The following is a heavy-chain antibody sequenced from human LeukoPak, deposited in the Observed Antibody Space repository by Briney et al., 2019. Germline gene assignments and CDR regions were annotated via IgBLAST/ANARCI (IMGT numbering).Heavy chain of an antibody. CDR1: GFTFDDYG. D-gene: IGHD1-26*01. CDR3: ARDPLVGATFGWFDP. V-gene: IGHV3-20*04. J-gene: IGHJ5*02. CDR2: INWNGGST. Sequence: GGSLRLSCAASGFTFDDYGMSWVRQAPGKGLEWVSGINWNGGSTGYADSVKGRFTISRDNAKNSLYLQMTGLRAEDTAVYYCARDPLVGATFGWFDPWGQGTLVTVSS.